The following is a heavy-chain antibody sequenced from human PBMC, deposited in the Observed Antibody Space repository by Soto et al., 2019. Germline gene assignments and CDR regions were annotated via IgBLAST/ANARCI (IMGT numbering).Heavy chain of an antibody. J-gene: IGHJ4*02. V-gene: IGHV3-23*01. D-gene: IGHD3-22*01. CDR1: AFTSSSYA. Sequence: EVQLLESGGDLVQPGGSLRLSCAASAFTSSSYAMSWVRQAPGKGLEWVSTIGGSGGSSTYYADSVKGRFTIFRDTSGNTVYLEMNSLSHEDTAVYYCAKLRGDSVYYPTGYWGQGTLVTVSS. CDR2: IGGSGGSST. CDR3: AKLRGDSVYYPTGY.